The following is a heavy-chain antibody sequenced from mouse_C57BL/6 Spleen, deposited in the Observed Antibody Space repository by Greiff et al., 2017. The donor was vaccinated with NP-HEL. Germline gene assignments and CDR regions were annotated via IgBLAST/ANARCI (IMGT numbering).Heavy chain of an antibody. CDR2: IYPGSGNT. D-gene: IGHD3-2*02. Sequence: VQRVESGAELVRPGASVKLSCKASGYTFTDYYINWVKQRPGQGLEWIARIYPGSGNTYYNEKFKGKATLTAEKSSSTAYMQLSSLTSEDSAVYFCARRDSSGYFDYWGQGTTLTVSS. CDR3: ARRDSSGYFDY. CDR1: GYTFTDYY. V-gene: IGHV1-76*01. J-gene: IGHJ2*01.